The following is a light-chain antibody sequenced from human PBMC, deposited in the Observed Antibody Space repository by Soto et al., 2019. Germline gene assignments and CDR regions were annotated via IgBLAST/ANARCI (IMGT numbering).Light chain of an antibody. CDR2: VNN. J-gene: IGLJ3*02. Sequence: QSALTQPPSMSGAPGQRVTIACNGSSSNIGAGFDVHWYQHLPGTAPKLLISVNNNRPSGVPDRFSGSKSGTSASLAITGLQAEDEADYYCQSYDSSLSGSWVFGGGTKLTVL. V-gene: IGLV1-40*01. CDR1: SSNIGAGFD. CDR3: QSYDSSLSGSWV.